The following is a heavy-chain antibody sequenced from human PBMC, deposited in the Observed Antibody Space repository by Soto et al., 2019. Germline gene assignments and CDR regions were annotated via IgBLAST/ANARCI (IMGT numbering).Heavy chain of an antibody. CDR1: VGSVSSYY. Sequence: PSETLSLTCTVSVGSVSSYYFTWFLQPPGKGLEWIGYSHYSGSTNCNPSLKSRVTMSVDTSKNQFSLKLSSVTAADTAVYYCALLAIFGVVDDLWGQGIWVTVYS. V-gene: IGHV4-59*02. J-gene: IGHJ4*02. CDR3: ALLAIFGVVDDL. CDR2: SHYSGST. D-gene: IGHD3-3*01.